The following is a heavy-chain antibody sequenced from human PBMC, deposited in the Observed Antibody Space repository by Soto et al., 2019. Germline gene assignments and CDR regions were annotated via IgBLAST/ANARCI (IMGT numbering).Heavy chain of an antibody. V-gene: IGHV3-11*05. CDR1: GFTFSDYY. CDR3: ARGRAVAAPFGY. Sequence: QVQLVESGGGLVKPGGSLRLSCAASGFTFSDYYMSWIRQAPGKGLEWVSYISTTSSYTNYADSVKGRFTISRDNAKNSLYLQMNSLRAEDTAVYYCARGRAVAAPFGYWGQGTLVSESS. J-gene: IGHJ4*02. CDR2: ISTTSSYT. D-gene: IGHD2-15*01.